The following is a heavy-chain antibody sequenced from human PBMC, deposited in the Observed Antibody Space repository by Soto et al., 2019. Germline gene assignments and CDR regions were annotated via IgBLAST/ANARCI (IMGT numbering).Heavy chain of an antibody. Sequence: SETLSLTCAVDGGSFSGYYWSWIRQPPGKGLEWIGDINHSGSTSYKPSLKSRVTMSGDTSKNQFSLKLSSVTAADTAVYYCARERYEKTGFFDYWGQGTLVTVSS. V-gene: IGHV4-34*01. CDR1: GGSFSGYY. CDR3: ARERYEKTGFFDY. D-gene: IGHD3-9*01. J-gene: IGHJ4*02. CDR2: INHSGST.